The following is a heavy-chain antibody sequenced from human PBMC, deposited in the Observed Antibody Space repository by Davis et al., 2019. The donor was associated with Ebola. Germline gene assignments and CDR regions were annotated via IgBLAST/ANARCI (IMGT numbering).Heavy chain of an antibody. D-gene: IGHD2-15*01. CDR3: AKGRVVVVAAMDY. J-gene: IGHJ4*02. V-gene: IGHV3-30*18. CDR1: GFTFSSFG. CDR2: MSYEGSSK. Sequence: GGSLRLSCAASGFTFSSFGMHWLRQAPGKGLEWVAVMSYEGSSKYYADSVKGRFTISRDNAKNSLYLQMNSLRAEDTALYYCAKGRVVVVAAMDYWGQGTLVTVSS.